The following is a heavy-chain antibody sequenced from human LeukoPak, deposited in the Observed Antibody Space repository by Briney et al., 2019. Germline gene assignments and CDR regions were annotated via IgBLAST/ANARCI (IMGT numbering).Heavy chain of an antibody. D-gene: IGHD2-15*01. CDR3: VNPNSLCCPY. J-gene: IGHJ4*02. V-gene: IGHV4-59*01. Sequence: NPSETLSLTCTVSGGSISSYYWSWIRQPPGKGLEWIGYIYYSGTTNYNPSLKSRVTISVDTSKNQFSLKLSSVTAADTAVYYCVNPNSLCCPYWGQGTLVTVSS. CDR2: IYYSGTT. CDR1: GGSISSYY.